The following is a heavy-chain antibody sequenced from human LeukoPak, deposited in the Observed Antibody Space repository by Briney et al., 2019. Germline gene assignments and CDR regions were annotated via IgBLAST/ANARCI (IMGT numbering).Heavy chain of an antibody. V-gene: IGHV3-11*01. D-gene: IGHD1-26*01. J-gene: IGHJ1*01. CDR3: ARDIVAVGATEYFHH. CDR1: GFSFSDYY. Sequence: GGSLRLPCAASGFSFSDYYMGWIRQAPGMGLEWVSFISSSGDNILYADSVKGRFTISRDNAKNSLYLQMNSLSAEDTAVYYCARDIVAVGATEYFHHWGQGTLVTVSS. CDR2: ISSSGDNI.